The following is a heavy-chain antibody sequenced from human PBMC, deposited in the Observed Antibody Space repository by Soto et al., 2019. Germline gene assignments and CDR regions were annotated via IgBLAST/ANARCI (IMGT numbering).Heavy chain of an antibody. CDR1: GFTFSNAW. CDR3: ITEFYSSASGY. D-gene: IGHD6-6*01. Sequence: SGGSLRLSCATSGFTFSNAWMSWVRQTPGRGLEWVGRIKSKTDGGTTDYAAPVKGRFAISRDDSKSTLYLQLNSLEIEDTAIYYCITEFYSSASGYWGQGTLVTVS. CDR2: IKSKTDGGTT. V-gene: IGHV3-15*01. J-gene: IGHJ4*02.